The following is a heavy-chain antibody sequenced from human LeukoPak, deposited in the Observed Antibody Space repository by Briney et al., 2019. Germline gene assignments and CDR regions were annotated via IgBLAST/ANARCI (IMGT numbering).Heavy chain of an antibody. V-gene: IGHV4-31*03. J-gene: IGHJ4*02. CDR2: IYYSGST. CDR1: GGSISSGGYY. D-gene: IGHD2-15*01. Sequence: SQTLSLTCTVSGGSISSGGYYWSWIRQHPGKGLEWIGYIYYSGSTYYNPSLKSRVTISVDTSKNQFFLKLSSVTAADTAVYYCARVALGYCSGGSCYPGGFDYWGQGTLVTVSS. CDR3: ARVALGYCSGGSCYPGGFDY.